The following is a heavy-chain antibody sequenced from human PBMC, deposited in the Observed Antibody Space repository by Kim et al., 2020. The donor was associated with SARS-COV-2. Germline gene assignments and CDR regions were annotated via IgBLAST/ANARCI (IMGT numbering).Heavy chain of an antibody. CDR3: ARDSAAMVNLGNDY. J-gene: IGHJ4*02. D-gene: IGHD5-18*01. V-gene: IGHV1-46*01. Sequence: AQKFQGRVTMTRDTSTSTVYMELSSLRSEDTAVYYCARDSAAMVNLGNDYWGQGTLVTVSS.